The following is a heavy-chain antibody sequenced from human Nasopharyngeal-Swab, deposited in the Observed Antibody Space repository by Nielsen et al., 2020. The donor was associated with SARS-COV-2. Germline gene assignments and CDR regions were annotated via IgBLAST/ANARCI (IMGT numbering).Heavy chain of an antibody. CDR2: INSDGSST. D-gene: IGHD3-16*02. V-gene: IGHV3-74*01. CDR1: GFTFSSYW. CDR3: ARGQTGYYDYVWGSYREDAFDI. Sequence: GESLKISCAASGFTFSSYWMHWVRQAPGKGLVWVSRINSDGSSTSYADSVKGRFTISRDNAKNTLYLQMNSLRAEDTAVYYCARGQTGYYDYVWGSYREDAFDIWGQGTMVTVSS. J-gene: IGHJ3*02.